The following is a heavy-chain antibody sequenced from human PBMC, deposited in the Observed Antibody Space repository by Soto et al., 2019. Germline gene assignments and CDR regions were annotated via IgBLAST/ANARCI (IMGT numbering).Heavy chain of an antibody. CDR2: VNPNSGNT. D-gene: IGHD5-12*01. CDR3: ARGGGGYDFTLMDV. Sequence: RASVKVSCKASGYTFTSYDINWVRQATGQGLEWMGWVNPNSGNTGYAQKFQGRVTMTRNTSISTAYMELSSLRSEDTAVYYCARGGGGYDFTLMDVWGQGTTVTVSS. V-gene: IGHV1-8*01. CDR1: GYTFTSYD. J-gene: IGHJ6*02.